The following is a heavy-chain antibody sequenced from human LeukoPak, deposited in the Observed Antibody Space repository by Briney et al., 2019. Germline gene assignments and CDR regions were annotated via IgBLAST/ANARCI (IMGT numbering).Heavy chain of an antibody. J-gene: IGHJ4*02. Sequence: ASVKVSCKASGYTFAGYYMHWVRQSPGQGLEWMGWINPNSGGTSYAQKFQGRVTMTRDTSISTAYMELSRLRSDDTAVYYCARVGWYFGVIFDYWGQGTLVTVSS. CDR2: INPNSGGT. V-gene: IGHV1-2*02. CDR1: GYTFAGYY. D-gene: IGHD6-19*01. CDR3: ARVGWYFGVIFDY.